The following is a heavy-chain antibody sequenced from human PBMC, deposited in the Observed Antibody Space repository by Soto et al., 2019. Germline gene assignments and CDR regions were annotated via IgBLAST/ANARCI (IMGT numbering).Heavy chain of an antibody. V-gene: IGHV3-33*01. CDR1: GFTFSSYG. CDR2: IWYDGSNK. D-gene: IGHD3-22*01. CDR3: ARDPTRISSGYHYPFDY. J-gene: IGHJ4*02. Sequence: QVPLVESGGGVVQPGRSLRLSCAASGFTFSSYGMHWVRQAPGKGLEWVAVIWYDGSNKYYADSVKGRFTISRDNSKNTLYLQMNSLRAEDTAVYYCARDPTRISSGYHYPFDYWGQGTLVTVSS.